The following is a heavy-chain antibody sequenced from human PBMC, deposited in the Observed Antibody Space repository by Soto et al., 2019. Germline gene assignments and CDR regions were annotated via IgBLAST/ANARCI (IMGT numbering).Heavy chain of an antibody. D-gene: IGHD1-26*01. CDR2: ISAYNGNT. Sequence: GASVKVSCKASGYTFTSYGISWVRQAPGQGLEWMGWISAYNGNTNYAQKLQGRVTMTTDTSTSAAYMELRSLRSDDTAVYYCARDGANSGSYYGLDVWGQGTTVTVSS. J-gene: IGHJ6*02. V-gene: IGHV1-18*01. CDR3: ARDGANSGSYYGLDV. CDR1: GYTFTSYG.